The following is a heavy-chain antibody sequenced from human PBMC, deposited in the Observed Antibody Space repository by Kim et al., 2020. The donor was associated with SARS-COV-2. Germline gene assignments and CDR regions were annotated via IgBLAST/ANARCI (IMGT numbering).Heavy chain of an antibody. J-gene: IGHJ4*02. CDR3: ARDHEGAIDY. D-gene: IGHD1-26*01. V-gene: IGHV1-69*01. Sequence: TANYAQTFQGRVTITADESTSTAYMELSSLRSEDTAVYYCARDHEGAIDYWGQGTLVTVSS. CDR2: TA.